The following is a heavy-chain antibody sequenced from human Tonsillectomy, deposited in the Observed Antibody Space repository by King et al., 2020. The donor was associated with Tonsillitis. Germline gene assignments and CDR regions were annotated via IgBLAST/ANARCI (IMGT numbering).Heavy chain of an antibody. V-gene: IGHV4-34*01. D-gene: IGHD2-15*01. CDR2: INHSGST. J-gene: IGHJ4*02. Sequence: VQLQQWGAGLLKPSETLSLTCAVYGGSFSGYYWSWIRQPPGKGLEWIGEINHSGSTNYNPSLKSRVTISVDTSKNQFSLKLSSVTAADTAVYYCARSRPRYCSGGSCTIQRWGQGTLVTVSS. CDR1: GGSFSGYY. CDR3: ARSRPRYCSGGSCTIQR.